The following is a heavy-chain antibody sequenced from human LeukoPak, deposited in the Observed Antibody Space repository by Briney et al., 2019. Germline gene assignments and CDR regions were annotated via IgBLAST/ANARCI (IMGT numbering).Heavy chain of an antibody. CDR3: ARELCYYDSSGYCPPYFDY. CDR2: IIPIFGTA. V-gene: IGHV1-69*01. J-gene: IGHJ4*02. D-gene: IGHD3-22*01. Sequence: SVKVSCKASGGTFSSYAISWVRRAPGQGLEWMGGIIPIFGTADYVQKFQGRVTITADESTSTAYMELSSLRSEGTAVYYCARELCYYDSSGYCPPYFDYWGQGTLVTVSS. CDR1: GGTFSSYA.